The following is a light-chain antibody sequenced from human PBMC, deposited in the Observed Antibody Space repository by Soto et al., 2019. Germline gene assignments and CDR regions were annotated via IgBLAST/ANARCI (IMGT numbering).Light chain of an antibody. J-gene: IGLJ1*01. CDR2: EVS. Sequence: QSALTQPASVSGSPGLSFTISCTGTISDVGGYNYVSWYQQHPGKAPKLIIYEVSNRPTGVSNRFSGSKSGHTASLTTSGLQSEDEADYFCTSYTSSSTLDVFGTGTKVTVL. CDR3: TSYTSSSTLDV. CDR1: ISDVGGYNY. V-gene: IGLV2-14*01.